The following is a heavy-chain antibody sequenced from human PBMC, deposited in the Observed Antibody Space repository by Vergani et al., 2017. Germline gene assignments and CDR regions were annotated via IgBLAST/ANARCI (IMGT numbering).Heavy chain of an antibody. CDR1: GGSISSHY. J-gene: IGHJ4*02. V-gene: IGHV4-59*11. D-gene: IGHD5-12*01. Sequence: QVQLQESGPGLVKPSETLSLTCTVSGGSISSHYWSWIRQPPGKGLEWIGYIYYSGSTNYNPSLKSRVTISVDTSKNQFSLKLSSVTAADTAVYYCARSNIVAYYFDYWGQGTLVTVSS. CDR2: IYYSGST. CDR3: ARSNIVAYYFDY.